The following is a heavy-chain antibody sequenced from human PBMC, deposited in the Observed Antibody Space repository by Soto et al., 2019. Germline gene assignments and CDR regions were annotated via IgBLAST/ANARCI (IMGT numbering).Heavy chain of an antibody. J-gene: IGHJ5*02. CDR3: AASGWSMNWFDP. D-gene: IGHD6-19*01. V-gene: IGHV1-18*01. CDR1: GYTFTSYG. CDR2: ISAYNGNT. Sequence: ASVKVSCKASGYTFTSYGISWVRQAPGQGLEWMGWISAYNGNTNYARKLQGRVTMTTDTSTSTAYMELRSLRSDDTAVYYCAASGWSMNWFDPWGQGTLVTVSS.